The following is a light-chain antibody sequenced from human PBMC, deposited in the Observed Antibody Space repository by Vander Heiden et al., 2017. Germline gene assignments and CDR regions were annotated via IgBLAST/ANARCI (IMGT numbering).Light chain of an antibody. V-gene: IGKV1-39*01. CDR2: AAS. J-gene: IGKJ4*01. CDR3: QQSYSTSGLT. Sequence: DIQMTQSPSSLSASVGDRVTITCRASPSISSYLNWYQQKPGKAPKLLIYAASSLRSGVPSRFSGSRSGTDFTLTISSLQPEDFATYYCQQSYSTSGLTFGGGTKVEIK. CDR1: PSISSY.